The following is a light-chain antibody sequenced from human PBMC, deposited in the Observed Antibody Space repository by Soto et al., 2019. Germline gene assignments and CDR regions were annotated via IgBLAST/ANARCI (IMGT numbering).Light chain of an antibody. CDR1: SGHNSYA. Sequence: QPVLTQSPSASASLGASVKLTCTLSSGHNSYAIAWHQQQPEKGPRFLMKLKSDGSHSKGDGIPDRFSGSSSGAERYLTISGLQSEDEADYYCQTWGSGIRVVFGGGTKLTVL. CDR2: LKSDGSH. CDR3: QTWGSGIRVV. J-gene: IGLJ2*01. V-gene: IGLV4-69*01.